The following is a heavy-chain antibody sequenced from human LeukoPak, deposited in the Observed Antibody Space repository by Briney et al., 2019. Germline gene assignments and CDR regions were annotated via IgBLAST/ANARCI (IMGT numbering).Heavy chain of an antibody. CDR3: ASQGPEGTSGWY. CDR1: GFTFSSYG. Sequence: PGRSLRLSCAASGFTFSSYGMHWVRQAPGKGLEWVAVIWYDGSNTYYADSVKGRFTISRDNSKDTLFLQLNSLRAEDTAVYYCASQGPEGTSGWYSGQGTLVTVSS. J-gene: IGHJ4*02. CDR2: IWYDGSNT. V-gene: IGHV3-33*01. D-gene: IGHD6-19*01.